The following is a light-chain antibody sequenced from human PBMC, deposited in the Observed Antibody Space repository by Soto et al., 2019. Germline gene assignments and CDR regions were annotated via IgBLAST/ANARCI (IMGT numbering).Light chain of an antibody. Sequence: QSALTQPPSVSGSPGQSVTISCTGTSTDFVGYNRVSWYQQPPGTAPKLMIYEVSKRPSGVPDRFSGSKSGTSASLAITGLQGEDESHYYCQSYDSSLSGAVFGGGTKVTVL. CDR1: STDFVGYNR. V-gene: IGLV2-18*02. CDR3: QSYDSSLSGAV. J-gene: IGLJ3*02. CDR2: EVS.